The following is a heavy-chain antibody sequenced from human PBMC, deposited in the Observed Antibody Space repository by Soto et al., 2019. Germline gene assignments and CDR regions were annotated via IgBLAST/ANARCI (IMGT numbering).Heavy chain of an antibody. V-gene: IGHV4-34*01. J-gene: IGHJ4*02. Sequence: PSETLSLTCAVYGGSFSGYYWSWIRQPPGKGLEWIGEINHSGSTNYNPSLKSRVTISVDTSKNQFSLKLSSVTAADTAVYYCARGRGWLQIPSDLFGYWGQGTLVTVSS. CDR1: GGSFSGYY. CDR2: INHSGST. CDR3: ARGRGWLQIPSDLFGY. D-gene: IGHD5-12*01.